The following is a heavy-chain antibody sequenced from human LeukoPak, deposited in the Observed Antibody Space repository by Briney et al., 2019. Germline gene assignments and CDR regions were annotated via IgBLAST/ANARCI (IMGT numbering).Heavy chain of an antibody. V-gene: IGHV4-4*07. CDR2: MDTSGHT. Sequence: SETLSLTCIVSGGSISGYYWSWIRQPAGKGLEWIGHMDTSGHTNYNSSLMSRVTMSVDTSKNQFSLRLPSVTAADTAVYYCARHWSHSVAQFGRSYWFDPWGQGTLVTVSS. CDR1: GGSISGYY. D-gene: IGHD2-15*01. J-gene: IGHJ5*02. CDR3: ARHWSHSVAQFGRSYWFDP.